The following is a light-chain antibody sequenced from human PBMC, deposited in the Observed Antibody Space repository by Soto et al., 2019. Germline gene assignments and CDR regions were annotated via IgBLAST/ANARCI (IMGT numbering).Light chain of an antibody. CDR1: SSDIGDYNY. CDR2: EVS. J-gene: IGLJ1*01. Sequence: QSALTQPPSASGSPGQSVTISCTGTSSDIGDYNYVSWYQQHPGKAPKLMIYEVSKRPSGVPDRFSGSKSGNTASLTVSGLQAEDEADYYCSSYAGSLYVFGTGNKVTVL. V-gene: IGLV2-8*01. CDR3: SSYAGSLYV.